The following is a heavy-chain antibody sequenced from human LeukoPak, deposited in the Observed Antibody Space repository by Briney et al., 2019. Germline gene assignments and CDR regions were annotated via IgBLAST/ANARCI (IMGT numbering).Heavy chain of an antibody. V-gene: IGHV1-18*01. CDR2: ISAYNGNT. CDR3: ARDQVMVANFDY. J-gene: IGHJ4*02. D-gene: IGHD5-12*01. CDR1: GYTFTSYG. Sequence: GASAKISCKASGYTFTSYGCSCVRQDPGQGRQLMGWISAYNGNTNNYQKLQGRVTMTTDTSTSTAYMELRSLRSDDTAVYYCARDQVMVANFDYWGQGTLVTVSS.